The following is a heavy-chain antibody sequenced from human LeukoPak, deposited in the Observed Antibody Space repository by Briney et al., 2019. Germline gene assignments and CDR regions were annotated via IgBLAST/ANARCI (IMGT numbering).Heavy chain of an antibody. J-gene: IGHJ4*02. CDR2: ISGSGGRT. CDR3: AKVGVTTFLFEY. Sequence: PGGSLRLSCAASRFTFSSYAMSWVRQAPGKGLEWVSAISGSGGRTYYADSVKGRFTISRDNSRNTLYLQMNSMRAEDTGVYYCAKVGVTTFLFEYWGQGTLVTVSS. D-gene: IGHD4-11*01. CDR1: RFTFSSYA. V-gene: IGHV3-23*01.